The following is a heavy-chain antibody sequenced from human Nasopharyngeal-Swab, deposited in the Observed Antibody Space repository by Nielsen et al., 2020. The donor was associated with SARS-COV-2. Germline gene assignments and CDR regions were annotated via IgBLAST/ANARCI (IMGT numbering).Heavy chain of an antibody. D-gene: IGHD2-2*01. CDR2: INPNSGGT. CDR3: ARGGPGYCSSTSCYGNWFDP. J-gene: IGHJ5*02. V-gene: IGHV1-2*04. Sequence: VRQMPGKGLEWMGWINPNSGGTNYAQKFQGWVTMTRDTSISTAYMELSRLRSDDTAVYYRARGGPGYCSSTSCYGNWFDPWGQGTLVTVSS.